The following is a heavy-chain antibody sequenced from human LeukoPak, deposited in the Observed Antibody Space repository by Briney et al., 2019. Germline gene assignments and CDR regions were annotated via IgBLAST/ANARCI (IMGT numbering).Heavy chain of an antibody. CDR3: ARDLSAASIAAAGDFDY. Sequence: GGSLRLSCAASGFTFSSYAMHWVRQAPGKGLEWVAVISYEGSNKYYADSVKGRFTISRDNSKNTLYLQMNSRRAEDTAVYYCARDLSAASIAAAGDFDYWGQGTLVTVSS. CDR1: GFTFSSYA. CDR2: ISYEGSNK. V-gene: IGHV3-30-3*01. J-gene: IGHJ4*02. D-gene: IGHD6-13*01.